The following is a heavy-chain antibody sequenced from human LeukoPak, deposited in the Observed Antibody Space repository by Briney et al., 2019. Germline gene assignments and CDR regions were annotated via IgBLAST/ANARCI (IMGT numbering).Heavy chain of an antibody. CDR1: GYTFTSYY. V-gene: IGHV1-46*01. J-gene: IGHJ2*01. Sequence: GASVKVSCKASGYTFTSYYMHWVRQAPGQGLEWMGIINPSSGSTSYAQKFQGRVTMTRDTSTSTVYMELSSLRSEDTAVYYCARANSYYYDSSGYRGWYFDLWGRGTLVTVSS. CDR3: ARANSYYYDSSGYRGWYFDL. CDR2: INPSSGST. D-gene: IGHD3-22*01.